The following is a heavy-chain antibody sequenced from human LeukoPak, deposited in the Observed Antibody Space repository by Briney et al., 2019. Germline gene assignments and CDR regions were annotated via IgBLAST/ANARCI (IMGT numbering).Heavy chain of an antibody. D-gene: IGHD2-2*01. CDR1: GFTFSNYA. Sequence: GGSLRLSCAASGFTFSNYAMSWVRQGPGKGLEWVSGISGGGVSTYYADSVKGRFTISRDNSKYTLYLQVYSLRAEDTAIYYCAKKRVLVVPAADFDYWGQGTLVTVSS. CDR2: ISGGGVST. V-gene: IGHV3-23*01. CDR3: AKKRVLVVPAADFDY. J-gene: IGHJ4*02.